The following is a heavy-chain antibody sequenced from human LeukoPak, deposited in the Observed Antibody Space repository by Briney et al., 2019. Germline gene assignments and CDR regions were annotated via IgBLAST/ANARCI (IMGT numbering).Heavy chain of an antibody. Sequence: ASVKVSCKTSGYNFIYYYIHWVRQAPGQGLEWMALINPSGGSTSYAQKFQGRVTMTRDTSTSTVYMELRSLRSEDTAVYYCARGGNYFRFDPWGQGTLVTVSS. D-gene: IGHD1-26*01. CDR1: GYNFIYYY. CDR2: INPSGGST. V-gene: IGHV1-46*01. J-gene: IGHJ5*02. CDR3: ARGGNYFRFDP.